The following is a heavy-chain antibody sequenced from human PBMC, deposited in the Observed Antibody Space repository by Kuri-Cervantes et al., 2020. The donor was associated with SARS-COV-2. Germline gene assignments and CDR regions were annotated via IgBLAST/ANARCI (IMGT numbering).Heavy chain of an antibody. Sequence: GGSLRLSCAASGFTFSSYGMHWVRQAPGRGPEWVGRIKSNNNGGTADYAAPVKGRFTISRDDAKNTMYLQMNSLKSEDSAVYYCTTDRGVNCRGDCWWFDPWGQGILVNGSS. CDR3: TTDRGVNCRGDCWWFDP. J-gene: IGHJ5*02. CDR2: IKSNNNGGTA. CDR1: GFTFSSYG. V-gene: IGHV3-15*01. D-gene: IGHD2-21*02.